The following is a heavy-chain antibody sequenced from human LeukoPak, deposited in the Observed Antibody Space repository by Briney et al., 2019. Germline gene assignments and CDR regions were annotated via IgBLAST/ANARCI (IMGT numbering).Heavy chain of an antibody. CDR3: ARGGYYYGSCEGFFDP. CDR2: ISSSSSYI. D-gene: IGHD3-10*01. J-gene: IGHJ5*02. Sequence: GGSLRLSCAASGFTFSSYSMNWVRQAPGKGLEWVSSISSSSSYIYYADSVKGRFTISRDNAENSLYLQMNSLRAEDTALYYCARGGYYYGSCEGFFDPWGQGTLVTVSS. CDR1: GFTFSSYS. V-gene: IGHV3-21*01.